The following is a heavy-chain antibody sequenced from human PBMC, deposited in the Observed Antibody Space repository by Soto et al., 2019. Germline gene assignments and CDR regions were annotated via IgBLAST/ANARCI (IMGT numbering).Heavy chain of an antibody. CDR3: ARDSADIVVVPAAIYYGMDV. CDR2: IWYDGSNK. D-gene: IGHD2-2*01. Sequence: GGSLRLSCAASGFTFSSYGMHWVRQAPGKGLEWVAVIWYDGSNKYYADSVKGRFTISRDNSKNTLYLQMNSLRAEDTAVYYCARDSADIVVVPAAIYYGMDVWGQGTTVTVSS. J-gene: IGHJ6*02. CDR1: GFTFSSYG. V-gene: IGHV3-33*01.